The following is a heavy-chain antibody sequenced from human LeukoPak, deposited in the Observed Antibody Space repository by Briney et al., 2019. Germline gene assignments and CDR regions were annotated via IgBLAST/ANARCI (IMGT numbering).Heavy chain of an antibody. CDR2: IDDDVSQK. D-gene: IGHD3-16*01. CDR1: GFTFSANN. Sequence: GGSLRLSCAVSGFTFSANNMHWVRQAPGKGLEWVTFIDDDVSQKVYADSGKGRFTISRDNSKNALYLHINSLRPEDTAVYSCAKDGGGGTYSFDYWGQGSLVTVSS. CDR3: AKDGGGGTYSFDY. J-gene: IGHJ4*02. V-gene: IGHV3-30*02.